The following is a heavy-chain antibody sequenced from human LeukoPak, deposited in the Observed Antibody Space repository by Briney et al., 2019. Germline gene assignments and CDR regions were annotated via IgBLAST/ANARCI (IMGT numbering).Heavy chain of an antibody. CDR1: GFTLSNHW. Sequence: GGSLRLSCAASGFTLSNHWMTWVRQVPGRGPEWVANVNRDGSETYYLDSMKGRFTISRDNAKNSLYLQMNSLRAEDTALYYCVRNNAMDVWGQGTTVIVSS. V-gene: IGHV3-7*03. CDR2: VNRDGSET. D-gene: IGHD2-8*01. J-gene: IGHJ6*02. CDR3: VRNNAMDV.